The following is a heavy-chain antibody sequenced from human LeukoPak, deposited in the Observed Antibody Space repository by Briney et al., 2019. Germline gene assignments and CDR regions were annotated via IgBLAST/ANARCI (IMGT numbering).Heavy chain of an antibody. J-gene: IGHJ6*03. Sequence: KPSETLSLTCSVSGGSISSYYWSWIRQPAGKGLEWIGRIHTSGSTNYNPSLKSRVTMSVDTSKNQFSLKLSSVTAADTAVYYCARTTMVRGTYYMDVWGKGTTVTISS. V-gene: IGHV4-4*07. CDR3: ARTTMVRGTYYMDV. D-gene: IGHD3-10*01. CDR2: IHTSGST. CDR1: GGSISSYY.